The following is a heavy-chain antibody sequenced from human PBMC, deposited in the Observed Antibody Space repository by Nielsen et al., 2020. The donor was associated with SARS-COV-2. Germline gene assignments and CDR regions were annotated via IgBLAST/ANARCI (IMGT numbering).Heavy chain of an antibody. Sequence: SETLSLTCSVFGDSINNDDNYWSWIRQFPGKGLEWIGYILYNGTTYYSWPLKSRLTISLDTSKNQFSLKLASVTVADTAVYYCARAINPADCAGGTCYNYYNMDVWMDVWGKGTTVTVSS. V-gene: IGHV4-31*03. J-gene: IGHJ6*04. CDR1: GDSINNDDNY. D-gene: IGHD2-15*01. CDR2: ILYNGTT. CDR3: ARAINPADCAGGTCYNYYNMDVWMDV.